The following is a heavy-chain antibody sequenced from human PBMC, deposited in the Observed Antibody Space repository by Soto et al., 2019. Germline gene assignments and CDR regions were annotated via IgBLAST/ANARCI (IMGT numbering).Heavy chain of an antibody. Sequence: GGSLRLSCAASGFAFISYWMSWVRQAPGKGLEWVANIKQDGSEKYYVDSVKGRFTISRDNAKNSLYLQMNSLRAEDTAVYYCARDSVGLDIVVVVAAWDYWGQGTLVTVSS. D-gene: IGHD2-15*01. V-gene: IGHV3-7*03. CDR2: IKQDGSEK. CDR3: ARDSVGLDIVVVVAAWDY. CDR1: GFAFISYW. J-gene: IGHJ4*02.